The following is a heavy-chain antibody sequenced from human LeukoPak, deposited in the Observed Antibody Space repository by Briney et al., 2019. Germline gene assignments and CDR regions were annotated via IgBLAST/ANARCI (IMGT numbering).Heavy chain of an antibody. CDR2: IYTSGST. Sequence: KPSETLSLTCTVSGGFISSYYWSWIRQPAGKGLEWIGRIYTSGSTNYNPSLKSRVTMSVDTSKNQFSLKLNSVTAADTAVYYCARDYDVLTAYPPTQLFDPWGQGTLVTVSS. V-gene: IGHV4-4*07. CDR1: GGFISSYY. J-gene: IGHJ5*02. D-gene: IGHD3-9*01. CDR3: ARDYDVLTAYPPTQLFDP.